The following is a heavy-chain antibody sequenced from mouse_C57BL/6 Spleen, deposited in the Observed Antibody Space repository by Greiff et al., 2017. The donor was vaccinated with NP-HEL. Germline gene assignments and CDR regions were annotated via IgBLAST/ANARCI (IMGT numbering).Heavy chain of an antibody. CDR3: ARFAVVAVDY. CDR2: ISSGSSTI. J-gene: IGHJ2*01. CDR1: GFTFSDYG. Sequence: EVQRVESGGGLVKPGGSLKLSCAASGFTFSDYGMHWVRQAPEKGLAWVAYISSGSSTIYYADTVKGRFTISRDNAKNTLFLQMTSLRSEDTAMYYCARFAVVAVDYGGQGTTLTVAT. V-gene: IGHV5-17*01. D-gene: IGHD1-1*01.